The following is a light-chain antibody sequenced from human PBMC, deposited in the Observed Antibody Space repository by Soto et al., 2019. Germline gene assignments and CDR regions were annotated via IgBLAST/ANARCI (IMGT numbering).Light chain of an antibody. J-gene: IGKJ1*01. CDR1: ESVNNY. V-gene: IGKV3-20*01. CDR2: GAS. Sequence: EIVMTQSPATLSVSPGERATLSCRASESVNNYLAWYQQKPGQAPRLLIYGASSRATGIPDRFSGSGSGTDFTLTISRLEPEDFAVYYCQQYGSSPGTFGQGTKVDIK. CDR3: QQYGSSPGT.